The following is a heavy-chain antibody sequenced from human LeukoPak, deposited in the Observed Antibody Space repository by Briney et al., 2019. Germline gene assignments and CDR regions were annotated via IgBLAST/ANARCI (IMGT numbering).Heavy chain of an antibody. CDR1: GFTFSSYA. CDR2: ISGSGGST. J-gene: IGHJ4*02. Sequence: PGGSLRLSCAASGFTFSSYAMSWVRQAPGKGLEWVSAISGSGGSTYYADSVKGRFTISRDNSKNTLYLQMNSLRAEDTAVYYCAKSGYSYGYPGRTFDYWGQGTLVTVSS. D-gene: IGHD5-18*01. V-gene: IGHV3-23*01. CDR3: AKSGYSYGYPGRTFDY.